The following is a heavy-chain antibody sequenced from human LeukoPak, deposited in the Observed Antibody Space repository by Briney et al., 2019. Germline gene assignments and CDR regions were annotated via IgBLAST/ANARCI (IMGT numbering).Heavy chain of an antibody. CDR3: AREGLYYYYMDV. V-gene: IGHV4-59*01. J-gene: IGHJ6*03. D-gene: IGHD5-12*01. CDR2: ICYSGST. CDR1: GGSISSYY. Sequence: SETLSLTCTVSGGSISSYYWSWIRQPPGKGLEWIGYICYSGSTNYNPSLKSRVTISVDTSKNQFSLKLSSVTAADTAVYYCAREGLYYYYMDVWGKGTTVTVSS.